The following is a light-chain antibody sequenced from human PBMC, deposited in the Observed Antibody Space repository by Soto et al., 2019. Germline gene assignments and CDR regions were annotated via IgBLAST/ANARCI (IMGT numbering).Light chain of an antibody. V-gene: IGLV2-14*03. J-gene: IGLJ2*01. CDR1: SSDVGAYNY. Sequence: QSVLTQAASVSGSPGQSITISCTGTSSDVGAYNYVSWYQHHPGKAPKLMIYDVSYRPSWVSNRFSGSKSGNTASLTISGLQAEDEADYYCSSYTTSSPLIFGGGTKVTVL. CDR2: DVS. CDR3: SSYTTSSPLI.